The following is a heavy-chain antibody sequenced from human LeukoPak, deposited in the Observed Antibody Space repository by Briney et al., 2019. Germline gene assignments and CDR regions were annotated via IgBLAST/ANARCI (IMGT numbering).Heavy chain of an antibody. CDR1: GYTFTGYY. CDR2: INPNSGGT. Sequence: AASVKVSCKASGYTFTGYYMHWVRQAPGQGLEWMGWINPNSGGTNYAQKFQGRVTMTRDTSISTAYMELSRLRSDDTAVYYCARDRGIAAAGTHRWFDPWGQGTLVTVSS. D-gene: IGHD6-13*01. J-gene: IGHJ5*02. CDR3: ARDRGIAAAGTHRWFDP. V-gene: IGHV1-2*02.